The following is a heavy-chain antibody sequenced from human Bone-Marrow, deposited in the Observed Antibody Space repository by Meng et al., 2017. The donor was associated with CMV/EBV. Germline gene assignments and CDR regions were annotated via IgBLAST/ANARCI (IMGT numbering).Heavy chain of an antibody. J-gene: IGHJ4*02. D-gene: IGHD6-13*01. CDR1: GFTFSSYE. Sequence: GGSLRLSCAASGFTFSSYEMHWVRQAPGKGLEWVSYISSSGSTIYYADSVKGRFTISRDNAKNSLYLQMNSHRAEDTSIYYCSRVARASGYSSTWYLSLDYYFAYWGQGKRVNGAS. V-gene: IGHV3-48*03. CDR2: ISSSGSTI. CDR3: SRVARASGYSSTWYLSLDYYFAY.